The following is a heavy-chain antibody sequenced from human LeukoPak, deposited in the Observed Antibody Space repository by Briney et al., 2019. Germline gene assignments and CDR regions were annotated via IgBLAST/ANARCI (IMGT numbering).Heavy chain of an antibody. Sequence: GGSLRLSCAASGFDFSSNWMHRVGHAPGQGLVWVSRIKGDGISTNYADSVRGRFTISRDNSKNTLYLQKNSLRADDTAIYYCAKSMTLQWRGFFDLWGRGTHVTVSS. D-gene: IGHD6-19*01. V-gene: IGHV3-74*01. J-gene: IGHJ2*01. CDR3: AKSMTLQWRGFFDL. CDR2: IKGDGIST. CDR1: GFDFSSNW.